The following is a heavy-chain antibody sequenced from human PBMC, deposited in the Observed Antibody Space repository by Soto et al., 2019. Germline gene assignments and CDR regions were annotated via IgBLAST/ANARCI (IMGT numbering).Heavy chain of an antibody. D-gene: IGHD3-16*01. Sequence: QVTLKESGPVLVKPTETLTLTCTVSGFSLSKARMGVSWIRQPPGKALEWLAHIFWNDERSYNTSLKSRFTITRDIFKSQVVLTMTNVHPVDTGTYFCARALRGRLPIYCFVSWSQGTLVIVSS. CDR2: IFWNDER. CDR1: GFSLSKARMG. V-gene: IGHV2-26*01. CDR3: ARALRGRLPIYCFVS. J-gene: IGHJ4*02.